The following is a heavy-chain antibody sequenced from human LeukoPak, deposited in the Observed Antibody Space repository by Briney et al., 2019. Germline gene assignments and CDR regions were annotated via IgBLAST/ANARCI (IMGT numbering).Heavy chain of an antibody. Sequence: GGSLRLSCAASGLTFSSYSMNWVRQAPGKGLEWVSYISSSSSTIYYADSVKGRFTISRDNAKNSLYLQMNSLRAEDTAVYYCARGAIRFLEWLLTPTFDYWGQGTLVTVSS. CDR1: GLTFSSYS. CDR2: ISSSSSTI. J-gene: IGHJ4*02. CDR3: ARGAIRFLEWLLTPTFDY. D-gene: IGHD3-3*01. V-gene: IGHV3-48*01.